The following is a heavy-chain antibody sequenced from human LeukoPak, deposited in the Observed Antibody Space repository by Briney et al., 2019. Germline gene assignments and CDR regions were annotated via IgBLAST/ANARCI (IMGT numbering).Heavy chain of an antibody. J-gene: IGHJ5*02. D-gene: IGHD3-3*01. CDR1: GGYISSSSYY. V-gene: IGHV4-39*07. CDR3: ARVGNPLVTVFAWFDP. CDR2: NSGST. Sequence: PSETLSLTCTVSGGYISSSSYYWSWIRQPPGKGLEWIGSNSGSTYYNPSLKSRVTISVDTSKNQFSLKLSSVTAADTAVYYCARVGNPLVTVFAWFDPWGQGTLVTVSS.